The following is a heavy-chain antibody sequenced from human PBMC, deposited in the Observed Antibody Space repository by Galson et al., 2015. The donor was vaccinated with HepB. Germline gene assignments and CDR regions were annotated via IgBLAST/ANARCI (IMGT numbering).Heavy chain of an antibody. CDR3: ARDYYSTTWSPDY. J-gene: IGHJ4*02. V-gene: IGHV1-2*02. CDR2: MNPNSGGT. D-gene: IGHD2/OR15-2a*01. CDR1: GYTFIGHY. Sequence: SVKVSCKASGYTFIGHYIHWVRQAPGQGLEWMGWMNPNSGGTNFAPKFQGRVIMTSDRSISTAYMQLSRLRSDDTAVYYCARDYYSTTWSPDYWGRGTLVTVSS.